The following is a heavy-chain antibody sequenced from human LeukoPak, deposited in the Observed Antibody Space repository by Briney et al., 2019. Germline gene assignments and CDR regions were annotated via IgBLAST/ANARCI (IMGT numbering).Heavy chain of an antibody. CDR1: GFTFTSSA. J-gene: IGHJ4*02. D-gene: IGHD2-2*01. CDR2: IRSKAYGGTT. Sequence: GGSLRLSCSASGFTFTSSAMTWVRQAPGKGLEWVGFIRSKAYGGTTEYAASVKGRFTISRDDSKSIAYLQMNSLRTEDTAVYYCTRDCSSTSCYPDDYFDYWGQGTLVTVSS. CDR3: TRDCSSTSCYPDDYFDY. V-gene: IGHV3-49*04.